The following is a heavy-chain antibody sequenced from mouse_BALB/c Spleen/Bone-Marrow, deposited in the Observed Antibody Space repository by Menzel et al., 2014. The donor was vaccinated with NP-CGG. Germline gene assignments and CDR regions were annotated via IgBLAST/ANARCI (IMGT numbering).Heavy chain of an antibody. D-gene: IGHD1-1*01. Sequence: VQLVESGPGLVAPSQSLSITCTVSGFSLTSYGVHWVRQPPGKGLEWLGVIWAGGTTSYNSALMSRLSISKDNSKSQVFLKMNSLQTDDTAMYYCARGTTTDYFDYWGQGTTLTVSS. CDR2: IWAGGTT. V-gene: IGHV2-9*02. CDR3: ARGTTTDYFDY. CDR1: GFSLTSYG. J-gene: IGHJ2*01.